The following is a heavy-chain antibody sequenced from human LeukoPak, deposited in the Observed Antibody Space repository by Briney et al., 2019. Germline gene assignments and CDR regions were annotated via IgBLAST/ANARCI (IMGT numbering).Heavy chain of an antibody. Sequence: SETLSLTCAVYGGSFSDYYWSWIRQPPGKGLEWIGEINHSGNSNYNPSLKSRVTISVDTSKNQFSLKLSSVTAADTAVYYCARGSDYGANLIDYWGQGTLVTVSS. CDR2: INHSGNS. J-gene: IGHJ4*02. CDR1: GGSFSDYY. CDR3: ARGSDYGANLIDY. D-gene: IGHD4-23*01. V-gene: IGHV4-34*01.